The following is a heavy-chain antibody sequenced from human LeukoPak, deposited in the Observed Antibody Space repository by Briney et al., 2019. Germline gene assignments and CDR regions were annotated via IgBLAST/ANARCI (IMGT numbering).Heavy chain of an antibody. CDR3: ASGYPYYFDY. J-gene: IGHJ4*02. CDR2: ISDDVNNK. CDR1: GFTFSSYT. D-gene: IGHD5-18*01. V-gene: IGHV3-30-3*01. Sequence: GTSLRLSCAASGFTFSSYTMHWVRQAPGKGLEWVAVISDDVNNKHYADSVKGRFTISRDNSKNTLFLQMNSLRAEDTAVYYCASGYPYYFDYWGQGTLVTVSP.